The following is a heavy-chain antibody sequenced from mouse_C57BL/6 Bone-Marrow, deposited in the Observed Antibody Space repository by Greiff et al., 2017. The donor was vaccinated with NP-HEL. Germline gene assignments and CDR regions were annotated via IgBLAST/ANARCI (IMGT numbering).Heavy chain of an antibody. V-gene: IGHV3-6*01. D-gene: IGHD1-1*01. CDR1: GYSITSGYY. Sequence: VQLKESGPGLVKPSQSLSLTCSVTGYSITSGYYWNWIRQFPGNKLEWMGYISYDGSNNYNPSLKNRISITRDTSKNQFFLKLNSVTTEDTATYYCARAGSSLYYFDYWGQGTTLTVSS. CDR3: ARAGSSLYYFDY. CDR2: ISYDGSN. J-gene: IGHJ2*01.